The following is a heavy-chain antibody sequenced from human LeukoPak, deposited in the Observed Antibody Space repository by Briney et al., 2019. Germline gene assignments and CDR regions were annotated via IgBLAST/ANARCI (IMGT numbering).Heavy chain of an antibody. Sequence: PSETLSLTCTVSGGSISSYYWSWIRQPPGKGLEWIGYIYYSGSTNYNPSLKSRVTISVDTSKNQFSLKLSSVTAADTAVYYCARADIRITIFGVVIIGAFDIWGQGTMVTVSS. CDR2: IYYSGST. V-gene: IGHV4-59*01. CDR1: GGSISSYY. CDR3: ARADIRITIFGVVIIGAFDI. D-gene: IGHD3-3*01. J-gene: IGHJ3*02.